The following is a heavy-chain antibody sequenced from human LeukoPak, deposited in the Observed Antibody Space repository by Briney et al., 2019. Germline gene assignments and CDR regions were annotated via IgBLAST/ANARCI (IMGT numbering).Heavy chain of an antibody. CDR1: GGSISSYC. CDR3: ARRDTTGRIGRFDP. CDR2: MCYSGST. J-gene: IGHJ5*02. V-gene: IGHV4-59*08. Sequence: SETLSLTCTVSGGSISSYCWIWVRQPPGKGLEWIGSMCYSGSTNYNPSLKSRVTISVDTSKNQFSLKLTSVTAADTAAYYCARRDTTGRIGRFDPWGQGTLVTASS. D-gene: IGHD1-1*01.